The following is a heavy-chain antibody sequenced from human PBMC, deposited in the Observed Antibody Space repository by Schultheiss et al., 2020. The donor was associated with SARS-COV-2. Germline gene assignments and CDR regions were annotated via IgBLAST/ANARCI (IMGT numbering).Heavy chain of an antibody. CDR1: GFTFSSYS. D-gene: IGHD3-10*01. J-gene: IGHJ6*02. V-gene: IGHV3-48*02. Sequence: GGSLRLSCAASGFTFSSYSMNWVRQAPGKGLEWISYISSSGDTIYDADSVKGRFTISRDNSNNKLFLQMNSLRDEDTAVYYCARDRFEYYYGSGTQYYYYGMDVWGQGTTVTVSS. CDR2: ISSSGDTI. CDR3: ARDRFEYYYGSGTQYYYYGMDV.